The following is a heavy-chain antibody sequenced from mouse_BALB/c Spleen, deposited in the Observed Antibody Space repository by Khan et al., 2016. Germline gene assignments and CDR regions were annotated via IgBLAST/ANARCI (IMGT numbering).Heavy chain of an antibody. CDR1: GFSLTTYG. CDR3: ARDDYDGYFDD. J-gene: IGHJ1*01. V-gene: IGHV2-9*02. Sequence: VQLQESGPGLVAPSQSLSITCTVSGFSLTTYGVHWVRQPPGQGLEWLGVIWAGGDTNYNSALMYRLSISKDNSKNQVLVRLNSLQTDDTAMDYCARDDYDGYFDDWGAGTTVTVSS. CDR2: IWAGGDT. D-gene: IGHD2-4*01.